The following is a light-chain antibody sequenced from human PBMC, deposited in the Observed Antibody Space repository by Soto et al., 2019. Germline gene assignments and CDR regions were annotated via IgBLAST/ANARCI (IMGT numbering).Light chain of an antibody. CDR3: ATWDSSLTGEV. CDR1: SFNIGNNY. Sequence: QSVLTQPPSVSAAPGQKVTISCSGSSFNIGNNYVSWFQQLPGTAPKLLIYDSNKRPSGIRDRFSGSKSGTSATLDITGLQTGDEADYYCATWDSSLTGEVFGGGTKLTVL. V-gene: IGLV1-51*01. CDR2: DSN. J-gene: IGLJ2*01.